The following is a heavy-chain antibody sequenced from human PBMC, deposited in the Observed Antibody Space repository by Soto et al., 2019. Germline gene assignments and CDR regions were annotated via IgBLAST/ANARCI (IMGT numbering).Heavy chain of an antibody. CDR3: AADTVIGSSAIPTHGMDV. J-gene: IGHJ6*02. V-gene: IGHV1-58*01. CDR1: GFTFTSSA. Sequence: SVKVSCKASGFTFTSSAVQWVRQARGQRLEWIGWIVVGSGNTNYAQKFQERVTITRDMSTSTAYMELSSLRSEDTALYYCAADTVIGSSAIPTHGMDVWGQGTTVTVSS. CDR2: IVVGSGNT. D-gene: IGHD2-15*01.